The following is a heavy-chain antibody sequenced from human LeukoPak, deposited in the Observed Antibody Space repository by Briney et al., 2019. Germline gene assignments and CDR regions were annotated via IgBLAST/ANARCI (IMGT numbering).Heavy chain of an antibody. J-gene: IGHJ4*02. CDR3: ARSYDDSSGSFDY. CDR1: GFTFSSYS. CDR2: ISSSSSYI. V-gene: IGHV3-21*01. Sequence: PGGSLRLSCAASGFTFSSYSMNWVRQAPGKGLEWVSSISSSSSYIYYADSVKGRFTISRDNAKNSLYLQMNSLRAEDTAVYYCARSYDDSSGSFDYWGQGTLVTVSS. D-gene: IGHD3-22*01.